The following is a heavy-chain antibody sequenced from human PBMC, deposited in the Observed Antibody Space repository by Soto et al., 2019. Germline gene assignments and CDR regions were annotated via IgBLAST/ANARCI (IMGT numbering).Heavy chain of an antibody. CDR3: ARAGEDFRPFAFDI. J-gene: IGHJ3*02. CDR2: ISYDGSNK. Sequence: GGSLRLSCAASGFTFSSYAMHWVRQAPGKGLEWVAVISYDGSNKYYADSVKGRFTISRDNSKNTLYLQMNSLRAEDTAVYYCARAGEDFRPFAFDIWGQGTMVTVSS. CDR1: GFTFSSYA. V-gene: IGHV3-30-3*01. D-gene: IGHD3-16*01.